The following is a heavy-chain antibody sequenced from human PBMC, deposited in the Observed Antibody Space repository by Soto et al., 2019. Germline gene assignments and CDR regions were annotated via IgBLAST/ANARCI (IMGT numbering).Heavy chain of an antibody. D-gene: IGHD3-3*01. CDR3: ARPNDFWSGYSFDY. CDR1: GGSISSSSYY. V-gene: IGHV4-39*01. Sequence: PSETLSLTCTISGGSISSSSYYWGWIRPSPGKGREWIGSFYYTGSSYYNPSLKSRVAISVDTSKNQFSLKLSYVTAADTAVYYCARPNDFWSGYSFDYWGQGTLVTVSS. J-gene: IGHJ4*02. CDR2: FYYTGSS.